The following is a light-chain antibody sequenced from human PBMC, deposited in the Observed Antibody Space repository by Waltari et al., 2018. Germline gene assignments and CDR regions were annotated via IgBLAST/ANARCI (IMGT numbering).Light chain of an antibody. CDR1: QDISSW. V-gene: IGKV1-12*01. CDR2: AVS. Sequence: DIQMTQSPSSVSASVGDRVTITCRASQDISSWLAWYQQKPGQAPRLLIYAVSILHSWVPSRFSGSGSGTDFTLTITSLQPEDFAIYYCQQGDGFHPITFGQGTRLE. CDR3: QQGDGFHPIT. J-gene: IGKJ5*01.